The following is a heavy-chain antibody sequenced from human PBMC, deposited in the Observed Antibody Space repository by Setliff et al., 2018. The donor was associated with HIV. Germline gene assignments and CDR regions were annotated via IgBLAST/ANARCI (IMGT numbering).Heavy chain of an antibody. Sequence: ASVKVSCKASGYTFTNYAMHWVRQAPGQRLEWMAWINPAYGNTEYSQKFQGRITVTGDSSASTAYMELSTMTSEDTAIYYCARGRLSWSPDFWGQGALVTVSS. CDR3: ARGRLSWSPDF. CDR2: INPAYGNT. V-gene: IGHV1-3*01. CDR1: GYTFTNYA. J-gene: IGHJ4*02.